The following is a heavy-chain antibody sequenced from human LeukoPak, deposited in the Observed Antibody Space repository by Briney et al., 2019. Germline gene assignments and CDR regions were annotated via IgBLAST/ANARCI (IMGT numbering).Heavy chain of an antibody. D-gene: IGHD1-26*01. CDR1: GFTVSSNY. CDR3: ARGGSYLSAFDI. Sequence: GGSLRLSCAASGFTVSSNYMSWVRQAPGKGLEWVSIIYSGGSTFYADSVKGRLTISRDNSKNTLYLQMNSLRAEDTAVYYCARGGSYLSAFDIWGQGTMVTVSS. CDR2: IYSGGST. V-gene: IGHV3-53*01. J-gene: IGHJ3*02.